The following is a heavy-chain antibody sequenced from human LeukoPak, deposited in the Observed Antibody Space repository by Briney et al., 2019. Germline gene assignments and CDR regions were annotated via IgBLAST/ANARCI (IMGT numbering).Heavy chain of an antibody. Sequence: QAGRSLRLSCAASGFTVSSNYMSWVRQAPGKGLEWVSVIYSGGSTYYADSVKGRFTISRDNSKNTLYLQMNSLRAEDTAVYYCARDLVTYGSKPQTDYWGQGTLVTVSS. D-gene: IGHD4-23*01. CDR3: ARDLVTYGSKPQTDY. CDR1: GFTVSSNY. V-gene: IGHV3-53*01. CDR2: IYSGGST. J-gene: IGHJ4*02.